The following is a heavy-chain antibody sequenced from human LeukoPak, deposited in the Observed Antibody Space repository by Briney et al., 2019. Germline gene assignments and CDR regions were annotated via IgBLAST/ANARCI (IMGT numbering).Heavy chain of an antibody. D-gene: IGHD3-10*01. CDR3: VKGPMYYYGSGSYFDY. CDR2: ISSNGGST. CDR1: VFTFSSYA. Sequence: GGSLRLSCSASVFTFSSYAMHWVRQAPGKGLEYVSAISSNGGSTYYADSVKGRFTISRDNSKNTLYLQLSSMRAEDTAVYYCVKGPMYYYGSGSYFDYWGQGTLVTVSS. V-gene: IGHV3-64D*06. J-gene: IGHJ4*02.